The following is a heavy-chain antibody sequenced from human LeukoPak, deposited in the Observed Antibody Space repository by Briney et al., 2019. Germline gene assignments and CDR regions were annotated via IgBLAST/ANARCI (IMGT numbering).Heavy chain of an antibody. J-gene: IGHJ4*02. CDR2: IHYSGTT. V-gene: IGHV4-59*01. CDR1: GGSISAYY. CDR3: ARFGTSSSRFFDQ. Sequence: SEALSLTCTVSGGSISAYYWSWIRQPPGKGLEWIGYIHYSGTTNYYPSLKSRVTIALDTSKNQFSLKLNSVTAADTAVYYCARFGTSSSRFFDQWGQGTLVTVSS. D-gene: IGHD6-6*01.